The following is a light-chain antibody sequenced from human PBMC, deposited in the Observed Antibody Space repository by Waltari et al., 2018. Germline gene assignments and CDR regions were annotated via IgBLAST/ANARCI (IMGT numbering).Light chain of an antibody. CDR3: QQRSRWPLT. V-gene: IGKV3-11*01. CDR1: QSIDFQ. CDR2: DAS. J-gene: IGKJ4*01. Sequence: EIVLTQSPVTLSVSPGERVTLSCRASQSIDFQLAWYQQRPGQAPRLVISDASYRATGIPARFSGSGSGTDSTLTISSLEPEDIATYYCQQRSRWPLTFGGGTKVEF.